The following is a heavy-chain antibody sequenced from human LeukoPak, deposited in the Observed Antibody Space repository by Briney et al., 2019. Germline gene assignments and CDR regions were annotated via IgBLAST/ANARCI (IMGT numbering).Heavy chain of an antibody. CDR3: ARGNCGSECPRYNWFDP. CDR1: GGSMSSGSYY. V-gene: IGHV4-61*02. CDR2: IYTNGNT. D-gene: IGHD2-21*01. Sequence: PSQTLSLTCTVSGGSMSSGSYYWSWIRQPAGKGLEWIGRIYTNGNTNYNPSLKSRVTISVDTSKNQFSLNLNSVTAADTAVYYCARGNCGSECPRYNWFDPWGQGTLVTVSS. J-gene: IGHJ5*02.